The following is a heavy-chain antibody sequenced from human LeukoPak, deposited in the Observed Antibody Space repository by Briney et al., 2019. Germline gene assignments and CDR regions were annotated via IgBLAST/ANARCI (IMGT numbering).Heavy chain of an antibody. J-gene: IGHJ4*02. CDR3: ARSGSYRGYFGS. CDR1: GGSISSSSYY. Sequence: SETLSLTCTVSGGSISSSSYYWGWIRQPPGKGLEWIGSIYYSGSTNYNPSLKSRVTISVDTSKNQFSLNLTSVTAADTAVYYCARSGSYRGYFGSWGQGTLVTVSS. V-gene: IGHV4-39*07. CDR2: IYYSGST. D-gene: IGHD1-26*01.